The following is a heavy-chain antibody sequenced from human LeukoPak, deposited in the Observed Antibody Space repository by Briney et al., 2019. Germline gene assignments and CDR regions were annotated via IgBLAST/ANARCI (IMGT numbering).Heavy chain of an antibody. CDR2: ISGSGGST. D-gene: IGHD3-10*01. CDR3: ARKGGLWSSDAFDI. V-gene: IGHV3-23*01. J-gene: IGHJ3*02. Sequence: GGSLRLSCAASGFTFSDYYMSWVRQAPGKGLEWVSAISGSGGSTYYADSVKGRFTISRDNSKNTLYLQMNSLRAEDTAVYYCARKGGLWSSDAFDIWGQGTMVTVSS. CDR1: GFTFSDYY.